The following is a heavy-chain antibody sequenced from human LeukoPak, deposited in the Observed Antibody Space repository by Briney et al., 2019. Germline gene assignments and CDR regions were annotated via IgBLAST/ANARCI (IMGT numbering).Heavy chain of an antibody. Sequence: PSETLSLTCAVYGGSFSGYYWSWIRQPPGKGLEWIGEINHSGSTNYSPSLKSRVTISVDTSKNQFSLKLSSVTAADTAVYYCARVGDCSGGGCYRNYFDYWGQGTLVTVSS. CDR2: INHSGST. D-gene: IGHD2-15*01. CDR3: ARVGDCSGGGCYRNYFDY. V-gene: IGHV4-34*01. J-gene: IGHJ4*02. CDR1: GGSFSGYY.